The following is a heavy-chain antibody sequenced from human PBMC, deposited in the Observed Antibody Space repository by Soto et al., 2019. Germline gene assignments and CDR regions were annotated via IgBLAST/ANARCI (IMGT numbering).Heavy chain of an antibody. D-gene: IGHD3-3*01. V-gene: IGHV4-31*03. CDR2: IYYRGST. CDR3: ARWWSGSRQGFDP. J-gene: IGHJ5*02. Sequence: QVQLQESGPGLVKPSQTLSLTCPVSGGSISSGDYYWSWIRQHPGKGLEWIGYIYYRGSTYYNPPLKMRVTIAVDTSKNQFSLKLSSVTAADTAVYYCARWWSGSRQGFDPWGQGTLVTVSS. CDR1: GGSISSGDYY.